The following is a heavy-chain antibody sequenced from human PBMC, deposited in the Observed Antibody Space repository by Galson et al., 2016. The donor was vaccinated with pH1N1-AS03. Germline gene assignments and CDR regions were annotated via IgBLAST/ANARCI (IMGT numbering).Heavy chain of an antibody. CDR1: GFTVSSNY. CDR3: ARNSYEDVDLEGFYFDY. V-gene: IGHV3-53*01. D-gene: IGHD3-22*01. CDR2: TYNGGRT. Sequence: SLRLSCAASGFTVSSNYMSWVRQAPGRGLEWVSFTYNGGRTLYADSVKGRFTISRDSSKNTLYLQMDSLETEDTAVYYCARNSYEDVDLEGFYFDYWGQGTLVTVSS. J-gene: IGHJ4*02.